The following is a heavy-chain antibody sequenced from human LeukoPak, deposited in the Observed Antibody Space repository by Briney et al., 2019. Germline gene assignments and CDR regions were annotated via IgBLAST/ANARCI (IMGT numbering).Heavy chain of an antibody. CDR1: GSRFTSYW. CDR2: IYPGDSDT. V-gene: IGHV5-51*01. Sequence: GAPLKISCKGSGSRFTSYWIGWVRKLPGKGLEWVGIIYPGDSDTRDRPSFQGQVTSSGDKSIRTAYLQWSSVKASDTAMDFCARPYYDSSGYYHYDSWGQGTLVTVSS. J-gene: IGHJ4*02. D-gene: IGHD3-22*01. CDR3: ARPYYDSSGYYHYDS.